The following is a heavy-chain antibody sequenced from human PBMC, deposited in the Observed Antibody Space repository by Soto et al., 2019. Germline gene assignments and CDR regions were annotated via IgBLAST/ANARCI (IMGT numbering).Heavy chain of an antibody. CDR1: GYSISSGYY. J-gene: IGHJ4*02. V-gene: IGHV4-38-2*01. Sequence: SETLSLTCAVSGYSISSGYYWGWIRQSPGKGLEWIGSIHHGGSPLFNPSLEGRVAISIDTSKNQLSLTLSSVTAADTAVYYCARGWKEVATAYWGQGTMV. D-gene: IGHD2-15*01. CDR3: ARGWKEVATAY. CDR2: IHHGGSP.